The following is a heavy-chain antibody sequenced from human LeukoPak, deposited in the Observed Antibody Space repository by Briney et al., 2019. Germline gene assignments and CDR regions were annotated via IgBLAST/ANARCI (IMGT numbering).Heavy chain of an antibody. CDR3: AREGVGATRSGYLNWFDP. Sequence: GASVKVSCKASGYTFTSYYMHWVRQAPGQGLEWMGIINPSGGSTSYAQKFQGRVTMTRDTSTSTGYMELSSLRSEDTAVYYCAREGVGATRSGYLNWFDPWGQGTLVTVSS. CDR2: INPSGGST. D-gene: IGHD1-26*01. J-gene: IGHJ5*02. CDR1: GYTFTSYY. V-gene: IGHV1-46*01.